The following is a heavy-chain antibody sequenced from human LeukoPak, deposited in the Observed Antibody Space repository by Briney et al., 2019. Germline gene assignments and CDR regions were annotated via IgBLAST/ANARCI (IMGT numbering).Heavy chain of an antibody. Sequence: PSQTLSLTCTVSGGSISSGDYYWGWIRQPPGKGLEWIGYIYYSGSTYYNPSLKSRVTISVDTSKNQFSLKLSSVTAADTAVYYCARESRFLEWSADYWGQGTLVTVSS. J-gene: IGHJ4*02. D-gene: IGHD3-3*01. CDR3: ARESRFLEWSADY. CDR2: IYYSGST. CDR1: GGSISSGDYY. V-gene: IGHV4-30-4*08.